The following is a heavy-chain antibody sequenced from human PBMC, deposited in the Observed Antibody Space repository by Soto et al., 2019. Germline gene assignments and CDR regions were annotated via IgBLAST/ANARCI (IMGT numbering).Heavy chain of an antibody. CDR2: VYIGGNT. Sequence: EVQLVESGGGLVQPGGSLRLSCAASGFTVSSNYMSWVRQAPGKGLEWVSVVYIGGNTYYAESVEDRFTISRDNFQNIRYLQMNSLRAEDTAVYYRAGSVGGGFDYWGQGTLVTVSS. V-gene: IGHV3-66*01. CDR1: GFTVSSNY. J-gene: IGHJ4*02. D-gene: IGHD3-16*01. CDR3: AGSVGGGFDY.